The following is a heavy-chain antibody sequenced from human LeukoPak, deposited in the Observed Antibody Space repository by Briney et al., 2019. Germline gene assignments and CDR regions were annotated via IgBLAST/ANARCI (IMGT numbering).Heavy chain of an antibody. CDR3: ASGYYYDSSGLLGY. V-gene: IGHV4-39*07. D-gene: IGHD3-22*01. CDR1: GGSISSGGYY. CDR2: INHSGST. J-gene: IGHJ4*02. Sequence: PSETLSLTCTVSGGSISSGGYYWSWIRQPPGKGLEWIGEINHSGSTNYNPSLKRRVTISVDTSKNQFSLKLSSVTAADTAVYYCASGYYYDSSGLLGYWGQGTLVTVSS.